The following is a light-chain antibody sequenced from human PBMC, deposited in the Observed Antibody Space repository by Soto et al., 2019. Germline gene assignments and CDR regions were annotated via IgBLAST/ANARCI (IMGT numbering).Light chain of an antibody. J-gene: IGKJ2*01. CDR2: GAS. CDR3: QQYGSSPYT. CDR1: QSVSSTY. Sequence: EIVLTQSPGTLSLSPGERATLSCRASQSVSSTYLAWYQQKPGQSRRLLIYGASFRATGVPDMFSGSGSGTEFTLNISRLEPEDFAVYYCQQYGSSPYTFGQGTKLEIK. V-gene: IGKV3-20*01.